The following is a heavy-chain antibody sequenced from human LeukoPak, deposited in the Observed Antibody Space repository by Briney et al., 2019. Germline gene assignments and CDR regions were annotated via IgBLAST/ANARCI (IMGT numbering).Heavy chain of an antibody. CDR2: IYYSGST. CDR3: ARDTAGPLGADI. CDR1: GGSISSYY. J-gene: IGHJ4*02. D-gene: IGHD4-17*01. Sequence: PSETLSLTCTVSGGSISSYYWSWIRQPPGKGLEWIGYIYYSGSTNYNPSLKSRVTISVDTSKNQFSLKLSSVTAADTAVYYCARDTAGPLGADIWGQGTLVTVSS. V-gene: IGHV4-59*01.